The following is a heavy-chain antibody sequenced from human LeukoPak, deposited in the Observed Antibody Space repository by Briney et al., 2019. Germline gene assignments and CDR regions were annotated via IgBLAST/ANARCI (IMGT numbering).Heavy chain of an antibody. CDR2: IWYDGSNK. CDR1: GFSFSSYG. V-gene: IGHV3-33*08. CDR3: AREWVVPAAMWFDP. Sequence: GGSLRLSCAASGFSFSSYGMHWVRQAPGKGLEWVAVIWYDGSNKYYADSVKGRFTISRDNSKNTLYLQMNSLRAEDTAVYYCAREWVVPAAMWFDPWGQGTLVTVSS. D-gene: IGHD2-2*01. J-gene: IGHJ5*02.